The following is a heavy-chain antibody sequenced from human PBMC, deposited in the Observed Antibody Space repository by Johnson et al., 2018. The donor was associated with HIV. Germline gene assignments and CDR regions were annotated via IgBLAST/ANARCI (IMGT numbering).Heavy chain of an antibody. CDR2: ISYDGRDA. D-gene: IGHD5-24*01. V-gene: IGHV3-30*04. Sequence: QVQLVESGGGLVQSGGSLRLACVASGFTFSSYAMHWVRQAPGKGLEWVAIISYDGRDAYYADSVKGRFTISRDNSKNSLYLQMNSLRAEDTAVYYCARDLGPDGAFDIWGQGTMVTVSS. CDR3: ARDLGPDGAFDI. J-gene: IGHJ3*02. CDR1: GFTFSSYA.